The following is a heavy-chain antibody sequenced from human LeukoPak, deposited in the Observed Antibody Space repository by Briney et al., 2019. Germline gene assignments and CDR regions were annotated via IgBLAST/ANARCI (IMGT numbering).Heavy chain of an antibody. CDR3: ARASSTPGSGYYPFDY. Sequence: SETLSLTCIVSGGSINNYYWSWVRQSPGRGLEWIGYIYYTGITNYNPSLRSRVILSVDTSKSQFSLKLRSVTAADTAVYFCARASSTPGSGYYPFDYWGQGTLVTVSS. D-gene: IGHD3-3*01. CDR2: IYYTGIT. J-gene: IGHJ4*02. V-gene: IGHV4-59*01. CDR1: GGSINNYY.